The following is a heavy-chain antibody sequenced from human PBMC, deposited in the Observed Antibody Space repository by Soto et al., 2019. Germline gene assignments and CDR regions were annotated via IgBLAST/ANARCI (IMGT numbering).Heavy chain of an antibody. J-gene: IGHJ4*02. CDR2: IFSSGRT. D-gene: IGHD1-26*01. V-gene: IGHV4-4*07. CDR1: GASLLSSY. CDR3: AKGWDVKYFDK. Sequence: SETLSLTCSVSGASLLSSYWSWVRQPAGKGLEWIGHIFSSGRTSYNPSLKSRLTMSIDTSKTLFSLHLSSVTAADTAVYYCAKGWDVKYFDKWGQGTLVTVSS.